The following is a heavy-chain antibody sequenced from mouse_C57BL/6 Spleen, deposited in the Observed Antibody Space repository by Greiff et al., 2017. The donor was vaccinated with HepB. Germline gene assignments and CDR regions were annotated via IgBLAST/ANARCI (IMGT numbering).Heavy chain of an antibody. CDR1: GYSITSGYY. CDR2: ISYDGSN. D-gene: IGHD4-1*02. CDR3: ARGGQLGTPAWFAY. J-gene: IGHJ3*01. Sequence: EVQLQESGPGLVKPSQFLSLTCSVTGYSITSGYYWNWIRQFPGNKLEWMGYISYDGSNNYNPSLKNRISITRDTSKNQFFLKLNSVTTEDTATYYCARGGQLGTPAWFAYWGQGTLVTVSA. V-gene: IGHV3-6*01.